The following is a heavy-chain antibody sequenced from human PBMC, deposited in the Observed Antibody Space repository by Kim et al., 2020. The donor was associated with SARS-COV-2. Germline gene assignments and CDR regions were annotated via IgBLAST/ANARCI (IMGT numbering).Heavy chain of an antibody. CDR3: ARQATVTTRYFDY. V-gene: IGHV5-51*01. J-gene: IGHJ4*02. Sequence: YSPSFQGQVTISADKSISTAYLQWSSLKASDTAMYYCARQATVTTRYFDYWGQGTLVTVSS. D-gene: IGHD4-17*01.